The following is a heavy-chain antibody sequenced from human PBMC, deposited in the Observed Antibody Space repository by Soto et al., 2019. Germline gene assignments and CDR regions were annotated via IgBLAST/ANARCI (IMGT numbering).Heavy chain of an antibody. J-gene: IGHJ5*02. CDR2: IYYSGST. Sequence: PSETLSPPCTVSGGSIPSSSYHWGWVRQPPGKGLEWIGSIYYSGSTYYNPSLKSRVTISVDTSKNQFSLKLSSVTAADTAVYYCATQEVGGSYVYTFDPWGQGTLVTVPQ. V-gene: IGHV4-39*01. CDR1: GGSIPSSSYH. D-gene: IGHD1-26*01. CDR3: ATQEVGGSYVYTFDP.